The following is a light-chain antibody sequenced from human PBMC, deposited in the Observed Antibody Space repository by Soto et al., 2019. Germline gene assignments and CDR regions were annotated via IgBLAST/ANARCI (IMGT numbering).Light chain of an antibody. CDR3: SSYTSGSTWV. Sequence: QSALTQPASVSGSPGQSITISCTGTSSDVGGYNYVSWYQQHPGKAPKLMIYDVSNRPSGVSNRFSGSKSGNTASLTISGIQAEDEADYYCSSYTSGSTWVFGGGTKVTVL. V-gene: IGLV2-14*01. CDR2: DVS. J-gene: IGLJ3*02. CDR1: SSDVGGYNY.